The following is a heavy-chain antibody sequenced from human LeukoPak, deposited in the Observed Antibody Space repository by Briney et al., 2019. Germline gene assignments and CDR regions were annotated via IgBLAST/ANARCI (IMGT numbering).Heavy chain of an antibody. D-gene: IGHD6-6*01. CDR3: AKGYSSSPFDY. J-gene: IGHJ4*02. CDR1: GFTFSNFW. Sequence: GGSLRLSCAASGFTFSNFWMNWVRQAPGKGLEWVSAISGSGGSTYYADSVKGRFTISRDNSKNTLYLQMNSLRAEDTALYYCAKGYSSSPFDYWGQGTLVTVSS. V-gene: IGHV3-23*01. CDR2: ISGSGGST.